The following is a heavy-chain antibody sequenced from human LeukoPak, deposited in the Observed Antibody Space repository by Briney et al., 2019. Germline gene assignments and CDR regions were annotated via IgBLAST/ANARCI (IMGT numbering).Heavy chain of an antibody. J-gene: IGHJ4*02. D-gene: IGHD3-3*01. V-gene: IGHV1-69*04. CDR1: GYTFTGYY. Sequence: ASVKVSCKASGYTFTGYYMHWVRQAPGQGLEWMGRIIPILGIANYAQKFQGRVTITADKSTSTAYMELSSLRSEDTAVYYCARELGSSFAIFGVAPGGFFDYWGQGTLVTVSS. CDR3: ARELGSSFAIFGVAPGGFFDY. CDR2: IIPILGIA.